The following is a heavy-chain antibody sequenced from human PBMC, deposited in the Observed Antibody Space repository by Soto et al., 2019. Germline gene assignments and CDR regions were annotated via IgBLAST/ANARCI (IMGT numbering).Heavy chain of an antibody. J-gene: IGHJ6*02. Sequence: QVQLVQCGTEVKKPGASVKVSCKASGYTFTSFAMHWVRQAPGQRLEWMGWINGGNGDTRYSQKFRGRVTIARDTSASTAYMELSGLRIEDTSVYYGARGLASCYGLDVWGQGTTVTVSS. D-gene: IGHD2-2*01. CDR3: ARGLASCYGLDV. CDR2: INGGNGDT. V-gene: IGHV1-3*01. CDR1: GYTFTSFA.